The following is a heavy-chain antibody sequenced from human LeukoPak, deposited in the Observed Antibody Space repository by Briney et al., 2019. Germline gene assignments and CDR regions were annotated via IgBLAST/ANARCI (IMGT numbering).Heavy chain of an antibody. Sequence: GESLKISCKGSGYSFTSYWIGWVRQMPGNGLEWMGLIYPGDSDTNYGPSFQGQVTISVDKSISTAYLQWSSLKASDTAMYYCARSGGRGGYYFDYWGQGTLVTVSS. V-gene: IGHV5-51*06. J-gene: IGHJ4*02. CDR3: ARSGGRGGYYFDY. CDR2: IYPGDSDT. CDR1: GYSFTSYW. D-gene: IGHD2-15*01.